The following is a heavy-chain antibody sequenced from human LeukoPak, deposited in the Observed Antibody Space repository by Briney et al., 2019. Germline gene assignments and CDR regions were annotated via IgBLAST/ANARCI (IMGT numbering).Heavy chain of an antibody. J-gene: IGHJ4*02. CDR1: GGSISSYY. Sequence: ETLSLTCTASGGSISSYYWSWIRQPPGKGLEWIGYIYYSGSTNYNPSLKSRVTISVDTSKNQFSLKLSSVTAADTAVYYCARGRDGYIFDYWGQGTLVTVSS. D-gene: IGHD5-24*01. V-gene: IGHV4-59*01. CDR3: ARGRDGYIFDY. CDR2: IYYSGST.